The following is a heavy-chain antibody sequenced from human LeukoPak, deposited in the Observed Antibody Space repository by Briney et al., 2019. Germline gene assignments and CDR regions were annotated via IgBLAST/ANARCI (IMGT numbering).Heavy chain of an antibody. CDR1: GYTFTSYD. D-gene: IGHD5-24*01. CDR2: MNPNSGNT. Sequence: ASVKVSCKASGYTFTSYDINWVRQATGQGLEWMGRMNPNSGNTGYAQKFQGRVTMTRNTSISTVYMELSSLRSEDTAVYYCARVGRWLQLKILEYWGQGTLVTVSS. CDR3: ARVGRWLQLKILEY. J-gene: IGHJ4*02. V-gene: IGHV1-8*01.